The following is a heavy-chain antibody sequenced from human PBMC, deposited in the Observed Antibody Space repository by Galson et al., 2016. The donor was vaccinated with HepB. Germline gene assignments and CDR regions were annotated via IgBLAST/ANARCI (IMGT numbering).Heavy chain of an antibody. Sequence: SVKVSCKASGYSFTSHSISWVRQAPGQGLEWMGYITTYSGDTYYAPNLQGRVTMTTDTSTRTAYMELRSLRSDDTAVYYCARDRDNYGSGSDYWGQETLVTVSS. CDR2: ITTYSGDT. J-gene: IGHJ4*02. D-gene: IGHD3-10*01. V-gene: IGHV1-18*01. CDR1: GYSFTSHS. CDR3: ARDRDNYGSGSDY.